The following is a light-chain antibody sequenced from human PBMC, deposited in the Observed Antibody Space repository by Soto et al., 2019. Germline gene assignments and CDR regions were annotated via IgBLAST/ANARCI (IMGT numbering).Light chain of an antibody. CDR3: QQYGSSPT. CDR1: QTVISGY. V-gene: IGKV3-20*01. CDR2: GAF. Sequence: EIVLTQYPGSLSLSPGERATLSCRASQTVISGYLAWYQQKPGQAPRLLIYGAFSRATGIPGRFSGSGSGTDFTLTISRLEPEDFAVYYCQQYGSSPTFGQGTKLEIQ. J-gene: IGKJ2*01.